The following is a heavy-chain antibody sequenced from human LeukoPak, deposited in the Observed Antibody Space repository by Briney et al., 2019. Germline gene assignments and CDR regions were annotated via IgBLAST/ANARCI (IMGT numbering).Heavy chain of an antibody. V-gene: IGHV4-38-2*01. CDR2: IYHSGST. J-gene: IGHJ4*02. CDR3: ARSGYSYGSDLDY. CDR1: GYSISSGYY. Sequence: PSETLSLTCAVSGYSISSGYYWGWIRQPPGKGLEWIGSIYHSGSTYYNPSLKSRVTISVDTSKNQFTLKLSSVTAADTAAYYCARSGYSYGSDLDYWGQGTLVTVSS. D-gene: IGHD5-18*01.